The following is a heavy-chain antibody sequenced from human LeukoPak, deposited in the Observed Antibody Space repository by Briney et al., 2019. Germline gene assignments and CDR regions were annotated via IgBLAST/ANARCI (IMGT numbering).Heavy chain of an antibody. D-gene: IGHD3-10*01. CDR3: AKQTTGYSGSGVEY. Sequence: GGSLRLSCAASGFTFSSYAMSWVRQAPGKGLEWVSGISDSGDRAHYADSVKGRFTISRDNSKNTLYLQMNSLRAEDTAVYFCAKQTTGYSGSGVEYWGQGTLVTVSS. CDR2: ISDSGDRA. V-gene: IGHV3-23*01. CDR1: GFTFSSYA. J-gene: IGHJ4*02.